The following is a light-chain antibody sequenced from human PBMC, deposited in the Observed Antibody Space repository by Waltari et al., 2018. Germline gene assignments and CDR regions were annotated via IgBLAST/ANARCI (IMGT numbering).Light chain of an antibody. CDR1: DPHTGGCHG. V-gene: IGLV1-40*01. J-gene: IGLJ3*02. Sequence: QSELTQPPSVAESPWQRAIATRPGSDPHTGGCHGVQWYQQFPGRAPRLVIHANIYRPSGVPDRFSATKSGSSASLAITGLQAEDEADYYCQSFDKTLNEWVFGGGTKVTVL. CDR2: ANI. CDR3: QSFDKTLNEWV.